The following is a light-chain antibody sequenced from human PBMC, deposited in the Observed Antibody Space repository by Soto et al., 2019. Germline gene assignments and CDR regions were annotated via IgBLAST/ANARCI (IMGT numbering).Light chain of an antibody. CDR1: QSISSY. CDR3: QHYRSASLLT. V-gene: IGKV1-39*01. CDR2: AAS. Sequence: NFRASQSISSYLNWYQQKPGKAPKLLIYAASSLQSGVPSRFSGCGFEKELTHNIARVQREYCATDYRQHYRSASLLTCGGGTKVDIK. J-gene: IGKJ4*01.